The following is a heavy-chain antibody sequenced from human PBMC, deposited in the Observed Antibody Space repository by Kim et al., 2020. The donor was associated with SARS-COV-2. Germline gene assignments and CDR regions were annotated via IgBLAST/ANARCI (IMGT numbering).Heavy chain of an antibody. J-gene: IGHJ4*02. Sequence: GGSLRLSCAASGFTFSDYYMSWIRQAPGKGLEWVSYISSSGSSIYYAASVKGRFTISRDNAKNSLYLQMNSLRAEDTAVYYCASEPRGSRDGYPIMGYWGQGTLVTVSS. CDR1: GFTFSDYY. V-gene: IGHV3-11*01. CDR3: ASEPRGSRDGYPIMGY. D-gene: IGHD2-2*01. CDR2: ISSSGSSI.